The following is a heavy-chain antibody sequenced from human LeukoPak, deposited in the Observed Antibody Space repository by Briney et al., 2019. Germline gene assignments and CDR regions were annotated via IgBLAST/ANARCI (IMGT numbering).Heavy chain of an antibody. CDR3: ARDTGSSDYFDC. D-gene: IGHD6-6*01. V-gene: IGHV4-59*01. CDR1: GGSIGSYY. CDR2: VYYSGST. J-gene: IGHJ4*02. Sequence: SETLSLTCTVSGGSIGSYYWSWIRQPPGKGLEWIGYVYYSGSTNYNPSLKSRVTISVDTSENQFSLKLTSVTAANTAVYYCARDTGSSDYFDCWGQGTLVTVSS.